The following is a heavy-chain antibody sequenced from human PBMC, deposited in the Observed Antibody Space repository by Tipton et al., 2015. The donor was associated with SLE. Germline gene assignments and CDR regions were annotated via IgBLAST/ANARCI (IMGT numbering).Heavy chain of an antibody. Sequence: TLSPTCAVYGGSFSGYYWSWIRQPPGKGLEWIGEINHSGSTNYNPSLKSRVTISIDTSKNQFSLKLSSVTAADTAMYYCARGPSDVGYWGQGTLVTVSS. CDR2: INHSGST. J-gene: IGHJ4*02. V-gene: IGHV4-34*01. CDR3: ARGPSDVGY. D-gene: IGHD1-26*01. CDR1: GGSFSGYY.